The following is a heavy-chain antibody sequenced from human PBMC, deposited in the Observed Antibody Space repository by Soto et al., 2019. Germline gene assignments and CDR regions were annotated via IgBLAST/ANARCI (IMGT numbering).Heavy chain of an antibody. V-gene: IGHV3-7*03. Sequence: GGSLRLSCAASGFAFRSYWMSWVRQAPGKGLEWVANIKQDGSEKYYVDSVKGRFTISRDNAKNSLYLQMNSLRAEDTAVYHCASTKSAYDFWSGYYYNWFDPWGQGTLVTVSS. CDR2: IKQDGSEK. D-gene: IGHD3-3*01. CDR1: GFAFRSYW. J-gene: IGHJ5*02. CDR3: ASTKSAYDFWSGYYYNWFDP.